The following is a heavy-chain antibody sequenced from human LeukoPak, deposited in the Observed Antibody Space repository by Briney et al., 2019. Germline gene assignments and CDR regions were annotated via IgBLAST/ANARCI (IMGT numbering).Heavy chain of an antibody. V-gene: IGHV3-21*01. J-gene: IGHJ6*03. Sequence: WGSLRLSGAASGFTFSSYSMNWVRRVPGKGLEWVSSISSSSSYIYYADSVKGRFTISRDNAKNSLYLQMNSLRAEDTAVYYCARHGGTAMVYYYYMDVWGKGTTVTISS. CDR3: ARHGGTAMVYYYYMDV. CDR2: ISSSSSYI. D-gene: IGHD5-18*01. CDR1: GFTFSSYS.